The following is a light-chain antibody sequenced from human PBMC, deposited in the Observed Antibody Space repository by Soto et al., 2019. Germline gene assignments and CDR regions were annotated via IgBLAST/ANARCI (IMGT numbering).Light chain of an antibody. CDR2: GAS. CDR1: QGVTTN. J-gene: IGKJ4*01. CDR3: QQYNTWPLT. V-gene: IGKV3-15*01. Sequence: EIVMTQSPATLSVSPGERATLSCRASQGVTTNLAWYQQKPGQAPRLIIYGASTRATGIPARFSGSGSGTEFTLTISSLQSEDFAVYYCQQYNTWPLTFGGGTKVEIK.